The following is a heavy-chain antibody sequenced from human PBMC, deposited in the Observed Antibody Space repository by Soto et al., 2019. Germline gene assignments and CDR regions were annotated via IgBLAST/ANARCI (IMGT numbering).Heavy chain of an antibody. V-gene: IGHV1-69*06. Sequence: QVQLVQSGAEVKKPGSSVKVSCKASGGTFSSYAISWVRQAPGQGLEWMGGIIPIFGTANYAQKFQGRVTITADKSTSTASMELSSLRSEDTAVYYCAREVLYDYVWGSYRYTTGFAYWGQGTLVTVSS. CDR1: GGTFSSYA. J-gene: IGHJ4*02. D-gene: IGHD3-16*02. CDR2: IIPIFGTA. CDR3: AREVLYDYVWGSYRYTTGFAY.